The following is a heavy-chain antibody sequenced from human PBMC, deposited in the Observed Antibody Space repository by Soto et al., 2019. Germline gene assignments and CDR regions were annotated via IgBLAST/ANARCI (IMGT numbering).Heavy chain of an antibody. CDR3: ARDSDYYSSGSFDY. V-gene: IGHV4-31*03. CDR2: IYYSGSS. CDR1: GDSIKSSRYY. D-gene: IGHD3-10*01. Sequence: LSLTGNVSGDSIKSSRYYWNWLPQRPGKGLEWIGNIYYSGSSYNNPSLKSRVTISVNTSKTQSSLNLRSLTAAETAVYYCARDSDYYSSGSFDYWGQGTLVTFSS. J-gene: IGHJ4*02.